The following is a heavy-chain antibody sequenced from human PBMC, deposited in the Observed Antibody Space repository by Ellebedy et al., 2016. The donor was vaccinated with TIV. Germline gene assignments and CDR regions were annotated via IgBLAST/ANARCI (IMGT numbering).Heavy chain of an antibody. V-gene: IGHV3-21*01. Sequence: GGSLRLSXAASGFTFSRNTMNWVRQAPGKGLEWVSSISGRGRNVYYADSVKGRFTISRDNAKNSLYLQINSLRAEDTAVYYCAKDPGYESADPDAFERWGQGTMVTVSS. J-gene: IGHJ3*02. CDR2: ISGRGRNV. CDR1: GFTFSRNT. CDR3: AKDPGYESADPDAFER. D-gene: IGHD6-13*01.